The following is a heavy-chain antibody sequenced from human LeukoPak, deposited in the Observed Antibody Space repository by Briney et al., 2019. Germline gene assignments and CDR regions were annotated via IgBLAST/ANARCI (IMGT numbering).Heavy chain of an antibody. D-gene: IGHD4-17*01. CDR3: AKALNYGNFDY. CDR1: GFTFSSYG. V-gene: IGHV3-30*18. CDR2: ISYDGSNK. J-gene: IGHJ4*02. Sequence: QSGGSLRLSCAASGFTFSSYGMHWVRQAPGKGLEWVAVISYDGSNKYYADSVKGRFTISRDNSKNTLYLQMNSLRAEDTAVYYCAKALNYGNFDYWGQGTLVTVSS.